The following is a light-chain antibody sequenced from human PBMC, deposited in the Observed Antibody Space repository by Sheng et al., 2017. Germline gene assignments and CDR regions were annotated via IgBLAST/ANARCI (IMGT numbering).Light chain of an antibody. V-gene: IGKV3-15*01. Sequence: PATLSVSPGERATLSCRASQSVSSNLAWYQQKPGQAPRLLIYGASTRATGIPDRFSGSGSGTDFTLTISSLQSEDFAVYYCQQYKNWPPLTFGGGTKVEIK. CDR2: GAS. CDR1: QSVSSN. J-gene: IGKJ4*01. CDR3: QQYKNWPPLT.